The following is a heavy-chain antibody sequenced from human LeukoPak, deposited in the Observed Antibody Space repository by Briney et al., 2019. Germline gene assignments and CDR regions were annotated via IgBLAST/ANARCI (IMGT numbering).Heavy chain of an antibody. CDR3: AKDSVYYFSSSGSPYYFDN. CDR1: GFTISDYA. J-gene: IGHJ4*02. V-gene: IGHV3-30*02. CDR2: IGYDGNNK. Sequence: GGSLRLSCAASGFTISDYAMHWVRQAPGKGLEWVAFIGYDGNNKYYVDSLKGRFAISRDMSTNTLYLQMNSLRPEDTAVYYCAKDSVYYFSSSGSPYYFDNWGQGTLVTVSS. D-gene: IGHD3-22*01.